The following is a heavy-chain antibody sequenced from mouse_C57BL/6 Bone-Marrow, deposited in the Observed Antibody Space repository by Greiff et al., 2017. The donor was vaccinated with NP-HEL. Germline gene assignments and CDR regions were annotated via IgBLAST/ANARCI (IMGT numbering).Heavy chain of an antibody. V-gene: IGHV2-9-1*01. J-gene: IGHJ1*03. D-gene: IGHD1-1*01. CDR3: ARKLYYGSSSHYWYFDV. Sequence: QVQLQQSGPGLVAPSQSLSITCTVSGFSLTSYAISWVRQPPGKGLEWLGVIWTGGGTNYNSALKSRLSISKANSKSPDFLKMNRLQTDDTARYDCARKLYYGSSSHYWYFDVWGTGTTVTVSS. CDR1: GFSLTSYA. CDR2: IWTGGGT.